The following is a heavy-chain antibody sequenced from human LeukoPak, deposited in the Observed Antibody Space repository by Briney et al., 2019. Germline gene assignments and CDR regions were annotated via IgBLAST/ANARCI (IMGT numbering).Heavy chain of an antibody. J-gene: IGHJ4*02. Sequence: PGRSLRLSCAASGFIFDDYAIHWVRQAPGKGLEWVSGISWNSGSIGYVDSVKGRFTTSRDNAKSSLYLQMNALRGEDTAVYYCARLVGDVTTWDCWGQGTLVTVSS. CDR2: ISWNSGSI. V-gene: IGHV3-9*01. CDR1: GFIFDDYA. D-gene: IGHD1-26*01. CDR3: ARLVGDVTTWDC.